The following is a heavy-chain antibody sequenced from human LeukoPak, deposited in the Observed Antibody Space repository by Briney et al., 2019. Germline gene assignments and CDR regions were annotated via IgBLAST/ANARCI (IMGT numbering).Heavy chain of an antibody. CDR1: GYTFTAYY. J-gene: IGHJ5*02. V-gene: IGHV1-69*13. Sequence: SVKVSCKASGYTFTAYYMHWVRQAPGQGLEWMGGIIPIFGTANYAQKFQGRVTITADESTSTAYMELSSLRSEDTAVYYCARSEVRGPHMDNWFDPWGQGTLVTVSS. CDR2: IIPIFGTA. CDR3: ARSEVRGPHMDNWFDP. D-gene: IGHD3-10*01.